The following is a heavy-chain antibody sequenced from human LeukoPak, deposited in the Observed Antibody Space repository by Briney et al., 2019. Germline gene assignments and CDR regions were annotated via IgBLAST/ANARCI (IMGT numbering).Heavy chain of an antibody. D-gene: IGHD1-26*01. Sequence: GGSLRLSCAASGFTFSSYGMHWVRQAPGKGLEWVAVISYDGSNKYYADSVKGRFTISRDNSKNTLYLQMNSLRAEDTAVYYCAKEAWGLLSQVYYFDYWGQGTLVTVSS. CDR2: ISYDGSNK. V-gene: IGHV3-30*18. CDR1: GFTFSSYG. J-gene: IGHJ4*02. CDR3: AKEAWGLLSQVYYFDY.